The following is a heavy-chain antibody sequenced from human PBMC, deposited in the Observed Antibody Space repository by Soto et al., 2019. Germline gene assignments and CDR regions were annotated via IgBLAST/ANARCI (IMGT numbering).Heavy chain of an antibody. CDR3: ARVRLFQLYYGMDV. CDR2: IYYSGST. V-gene: IGHV4-30-4*01. CDR1: GGSISSGDYY. J-gene: IGHJ6*02. Sequence: SSETLSLTCTVSGGSISSGDYYWSWIRQPPGKGLEWIGYIYYSGSTYYNPSLKSRVTISVDTSKNQFSLKLSSVTAEDTAVYYCARVRLFQLYYGMDVWGQGTTVTVSS. D-gene: IGHD1-1*01.